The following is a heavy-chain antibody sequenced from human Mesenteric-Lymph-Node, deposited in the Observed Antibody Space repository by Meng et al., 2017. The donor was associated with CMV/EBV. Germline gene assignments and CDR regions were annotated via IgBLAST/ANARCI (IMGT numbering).Heavy chain of an antibody. Sequence: GGSLRLSCAASGFTFRRYAIHWVRQAPGKGLEWLAVISFDGNNKYYADSVKGRFTISRDNSKNTLYLQLNSLRTEDTAVYYCARDLRSGGSCLDYWDQGTLVTVSS. V-gene: IGHV3-30*03. CDR2: ISFDGNNK. CDR1: GFTFRRYA. J-gene: IGHJ4*02. D-gene: IGHD2-15*01. CDR3: ARDLRSGGSCLDY.